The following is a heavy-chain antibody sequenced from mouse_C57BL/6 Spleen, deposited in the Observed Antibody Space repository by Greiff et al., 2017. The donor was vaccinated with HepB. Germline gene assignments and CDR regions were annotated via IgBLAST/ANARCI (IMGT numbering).Heavy chain of an antibody. CDR1: GYTFTSYW. J-gene: IGHJ3*01. D-gene: IGHD2-3*01. CDR3: AGRGPPDGSFAY. Sequence: QVQLQQPGAELVKPGASVKLSCKASGYTFTSYWMHWVKQRPGQGLEWIGMIHPNSGSTNYNEKFKSKATLTVDKSSSTAHMQLSSLTSEDSAVYYCAGRGPPDGSFAYWGQGTLVTVSA. CDR2: IHPNSGST. V-gene: IGHV1-64*01.